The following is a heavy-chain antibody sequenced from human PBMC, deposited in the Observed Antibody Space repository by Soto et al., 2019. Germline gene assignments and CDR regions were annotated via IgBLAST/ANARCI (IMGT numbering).Heavy chain of an antibody. CDR1: GDSISNYY. J-gene: IGHJ4*02. D-gene: IGHD3-3*01. V-gene: IGHV4-59*01. CDR3: ARQLFGSWYYFDY. Sequence: PSETLSLTCAVSGDSISNYYWSWIRQPPEKGLEWIGYIYSSGTTNYNPSLKSRVTISVDTSKNQFSLNLSSVTAADTAVYYRARQLFGSWYYFDYWGQGTLLTVSS. CDR2: IYSSGTT.